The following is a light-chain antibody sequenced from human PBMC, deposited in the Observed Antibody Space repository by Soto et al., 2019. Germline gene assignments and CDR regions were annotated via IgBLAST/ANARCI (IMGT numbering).Light chain of an antibody. Sequence: EIVMTQSPATLSVSPGERATLSCRASQSVGTNLAWYQQKPGQAPRLLIYGASTRATGIPARFSGSGSGTEFTLTISSLQSEDFAVYYCQQYSNWPRFGPGTKVDI. V-gene: IGKV3-15*01. CDR2: GAS. CDR3: QQYSNWPR. J-gene: IGKJ3*01. CDR1: QSVGTN.